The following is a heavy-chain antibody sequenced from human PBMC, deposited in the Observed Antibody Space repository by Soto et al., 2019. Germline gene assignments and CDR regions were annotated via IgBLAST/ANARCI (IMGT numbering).Heavy chain of an antibody. J-gene: IGHJ4*02. CDR3: ARDWYSSGWSDY. V-gene: IGHV1-18*04. D-gene: IGHD6-19*01. Sequence: APVKGSFKASGYTFSSHGISWGGQAPGQGLEWMGWISAYNGNTNYAQKLQGRVTMTTDTSTSTAYMELRSLRSDDTAVYYCARDWYSSGWSDYWGQGTLVTVSS. CDR1: GYTFSSHG. CDR2: ISAYNGNT.